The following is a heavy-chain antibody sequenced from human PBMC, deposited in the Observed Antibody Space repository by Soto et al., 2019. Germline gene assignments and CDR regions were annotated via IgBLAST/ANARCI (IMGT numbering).Heavy chain of an antibody. D-gene: IGHD3-10*01. CDR1: GFTFTNYA. CDR2: ISSSGGGT. Sequence: EVQLLESGGGLVQPGGSLRLSCAASGFTFTNYAMNWVRQAPGRGLEGVSAISSSGGGTYYADSVKGRFTVSRDNTKNTTYFKMNSLRSEDTAVYYCARSTDDLGSLYDGAYWGQGALVTVSS. J-gene: IGHJ4*02. V-gene: IGHV3-23*01. CDR3: ARSTDDLGSLYDGAY.